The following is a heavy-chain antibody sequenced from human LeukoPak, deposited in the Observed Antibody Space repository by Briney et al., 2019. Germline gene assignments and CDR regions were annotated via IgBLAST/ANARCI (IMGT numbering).Heavy chain of an antibody. V-gene: IGHV4-4*07. Sequence: SETLSLTCTVSGGSISSHYWSWIRHPAGERLEWLGRIWTTGHTPYNPSYKSRLTMSMDKSNNQFSLKLTSITAADTAVYYCARVRAYANFVGSFDLWGRGALVTVSS. J-gene: IGHJ2*01. D-gene: IGHD1-26*01. CDR1: GGSISSHY. CDR3: ARVRAYANFVGSFDL. CDR2: IWTTGHT.